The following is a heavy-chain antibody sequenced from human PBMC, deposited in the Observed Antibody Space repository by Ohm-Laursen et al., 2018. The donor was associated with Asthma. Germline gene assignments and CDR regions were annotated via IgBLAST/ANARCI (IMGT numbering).Heavy chain of an antibody. CDR3: ARDRSYYGSGKGLEYYFDY. D-gene: IGHD3-10*01. CDR1: GFTFSSYG. V-gene: IGHV3-30*03. J-gene: IGHJ4*02. CDR2: ISYDGSNK. Sequence: SLRLSCSASGFTFSSYGMHWVRQAPGKGLEWVAVISYDGSNKYYADSVKGRFTISRDNSKNTLYLQMNSLRAEDTAVYYCARDRSYYGSGKGLEYYFDYWGQGTLVTVSS.